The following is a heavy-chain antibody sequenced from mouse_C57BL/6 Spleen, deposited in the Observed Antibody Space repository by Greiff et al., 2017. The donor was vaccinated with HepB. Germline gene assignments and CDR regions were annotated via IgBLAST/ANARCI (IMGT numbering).Heavy chain of an antibody. CDR1: GYTFTSYW. CDR3: ARGGYYYSSSYAMDY. J-gene: IGHJ4*01. CDR2: IDPSDSYT. V-gene: IGHV1-69*01. D-gene: IGHD1-1*01. Sequence: QVQLQQPGAELVMPGASVKLSCKASGYTFTSYWMHWVKQRPGQGLEWIGEIDPSDSYTNYNQKFKGKSTLTVDKSSSTAYMQLSSLTSEDSAVYYCARGGYYYSSSYAMDYWGQGTSVTVSS.